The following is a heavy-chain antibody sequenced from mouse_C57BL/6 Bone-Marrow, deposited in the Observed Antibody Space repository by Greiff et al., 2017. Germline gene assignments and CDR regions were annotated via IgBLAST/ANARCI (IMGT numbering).Heavy chain of an antibody. CDR3: ARRYDYDYAMDY. V-gene: IGHV1-39*01. CDR1: GYSFTDYN. Sequence: EVQLVESGPELVKPGASVKISCKASGYSFTDYNMNWVKQSNGKSLEWIGVINPNYGTTCYNQKFKGKATLTVDQSSSTAYMQLNSLTSEDSAVYYCARRYDYDYAMDYWGQGTSVTVSS. J-gene: IGHJ4*01. CDR2: INPNYGTT. D-gene: IGHD2-4*01.